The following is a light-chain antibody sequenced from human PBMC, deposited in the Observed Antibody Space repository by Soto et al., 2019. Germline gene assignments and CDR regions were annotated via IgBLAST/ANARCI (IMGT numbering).Light chain of an antibody. CDR1: SSDVGGYNY. J-gene: IGLJ2*01. Sequence: QSALTQPPSASGSPGQSVTISCTGTSSDVGGYNYVSWFQQHPGKAPKLMIYEVSERPLGVPDRFSGSKSGNTASLTVSGLQAEDEADYYCSSYAGSSVVFGGGTKLTVL. CDR3: SSYAGSSVV. V-gene: IGLV2-8*01. CDR2: EVS.